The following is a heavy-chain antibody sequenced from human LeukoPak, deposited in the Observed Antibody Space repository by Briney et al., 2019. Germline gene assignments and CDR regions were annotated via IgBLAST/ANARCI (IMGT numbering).Heavy chain of an antibody. CDR3: ARGTYYDILTGLWYYYYGMDV. CDR1: GGSISSYY. V-gene: IGHV4-4*07. Sequence: SETLSLTCIVSGGSISSYYWSWIRQPAGKGLEWIGRIYTSGSTNYNPSLKSRVTISVDTSKNQFSLKLSSVTAADTAVYYCARGTYYDILTGLWYYYYGMDVWGQGTTVTVSS. CDR2: IYTSGST. D-gene: IGHD3-9*01. J-gene: IGHJ6*02.